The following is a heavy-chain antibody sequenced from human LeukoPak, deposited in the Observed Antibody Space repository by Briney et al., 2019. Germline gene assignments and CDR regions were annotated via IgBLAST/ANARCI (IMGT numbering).Heavy chain of an antibody. CDR2: FDPEDGET. D-gene: IGHD4-17*01. Sequence: GASVKVSCKVSGYTLTELSMHWVRQAPGKGLEWMGGFDPEDGETIYAQKFQGRVTMTEDTSTGTAYMELSSLRSEDTAVYYCATDLTTGFYYYYYGMDVWGQGTTVTVSS. V-gene: IGHV1-24*01. J-gene: IGHJ6*02. CDR3: ATDLTTGFYYYYYGMDV. CDR1: GYTLTELS.